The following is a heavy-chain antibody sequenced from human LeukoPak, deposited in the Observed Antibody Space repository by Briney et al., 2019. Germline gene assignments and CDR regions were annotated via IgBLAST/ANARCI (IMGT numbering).Heavy chain of an antibody. D-gene: IGHD2-2*01. CDR3: AGGYSGVVPASHPDF. Sequence: ASVTVSCKASGYTFTTYAIHWVRQAPGQGLQWMGWISVGDGNTKYSQKFQGRVTLTRDTSASTAYMELTSLISEDTAVYYCAGGYSGVVPASHPDFWGQGTPVTVSS. CDR1: GYTFTTYA. V-gene: IGHV1-3*01. J-gene: IGHJ4*02. CDR2: ISVGDGNT.